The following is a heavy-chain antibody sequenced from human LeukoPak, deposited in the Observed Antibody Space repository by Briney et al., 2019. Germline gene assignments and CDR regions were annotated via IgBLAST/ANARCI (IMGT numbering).Heavy chain of an antibody. V-gene: IGHV2-5*02. CDR3: AHRLGYCSGGSCYSIEDWFDP. J-gene: IGHJ5*02. D-gene: IGHD2-15*01. CDR2: IYWDDDK. Sequence: SGPTLVNPTQTLTLTCTFSGFSLSTRGVGVGWIRQPPGKALEWLALIYWDDDKRYSPSLKSRLTITKDTSKNQVVLTMTNMDPVDTATYYCAHRLGYCSGGSCYSIEDWFDPWGQGTLVTVSS. CDR1: GFSLSTRGVG.